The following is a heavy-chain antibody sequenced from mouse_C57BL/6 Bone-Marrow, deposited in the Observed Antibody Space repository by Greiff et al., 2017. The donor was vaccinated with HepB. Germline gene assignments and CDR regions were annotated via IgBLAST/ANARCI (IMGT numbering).Heavy chain of an antibody. D-gene: IGHD1-1*01. J-gene: IGHJ2*01. CDR1: GYTFTNYW. Sequence: VQLQQSGAELVRPGTSVKMSCEASGYTFTNYWIGWAKQRPGHGLEWIGDIYPGGGYTNYNEKFKGKATLTADKSSSTAYMQFSSLTSEDSAIYYCARRGYGSSWGYYFDYWGQGTTLTVSS. CDR2: IYPGGGYT. V-gene: IGHV1-63*01. CDR3: ARRGYGSSWGYYFDY.